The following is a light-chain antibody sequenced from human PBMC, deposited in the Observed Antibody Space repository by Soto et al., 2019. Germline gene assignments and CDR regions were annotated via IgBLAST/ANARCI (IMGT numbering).Light chain of an antibody. J-gene: IGLJ1*01. V-gene: IGLV2-14*01. CDR1: SSDVGGYNY. Sequence: SVLPQPDSVSGSPGTSITIFCTGTSSDVGGYNYVSWYQQHPGKAPKLMIYAVSNRPSGVSNRFSGSKSGNTASLTISGLQAEDEADYYCSSYTSSSNYVFGTGTKVTVL. CDR2: AVS. CDR3: SSYTSSSNYV.